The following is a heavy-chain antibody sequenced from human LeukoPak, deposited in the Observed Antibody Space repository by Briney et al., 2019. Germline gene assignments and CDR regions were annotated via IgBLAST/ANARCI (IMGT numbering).Heavy chain of an antibody. D-gene: IGHD3-16*02. CDR2: ISSSSSYI. CDR1: GFTFSSYS. Sequence: GGSLRLSCAASGFTFSSYSMNWVRQAPGKGLEWVSSISSSSSYIYYADSVRGRFTISRDNAKNSQYLQMNSLRAEDTAVYYCAIRSTPKHWGQGTLVTVSS. CDR3: AIRSTPKH. V-gene: IGHV3-21*01. J-gene: IGHJ4*02.